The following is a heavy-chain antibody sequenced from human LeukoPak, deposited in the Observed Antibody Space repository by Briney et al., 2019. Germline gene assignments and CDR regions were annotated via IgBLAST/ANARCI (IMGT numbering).Heavy chain of an antibody. Sequence: PSETLSLTCAVSGYSISNGYYWVWIRQPPGRGLEWIGSLYHSDSAYYNTSPRSRVSMSVDTSKNQFSLTLSFVTAAGTAVYYCARQHDSYYYYYIDVWGSGTTVTVSS. V-gene: IGHV4-38-2*01. CDR2: LYHSDSA. CDR1: GYSISNGYY. CDR3: ARQHDSYYYYYIDV. J-gene: IGHJ6*03.